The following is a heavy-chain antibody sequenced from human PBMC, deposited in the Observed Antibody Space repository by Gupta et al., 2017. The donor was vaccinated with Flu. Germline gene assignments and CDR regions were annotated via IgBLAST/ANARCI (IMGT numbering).Heavy chain of an antibody. CDR2: ISFVGQNE. Sequence: RQAPGQRLEWVATISFVGQNEYYAESVKGRFTYSSDNSKNTLYLQMRSLRPEDTAVYYCAKAVYDRRINWFDPWGQGAQVTVSS. V-gene: IGHV3-30*18. J-gene: IGHJ5*02. D-gene: IGHD3-22*01. CDR3: AKAVYDRRINWFDP.